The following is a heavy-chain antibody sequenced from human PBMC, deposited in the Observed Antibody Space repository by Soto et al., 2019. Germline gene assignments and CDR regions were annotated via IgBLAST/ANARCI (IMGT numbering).Heavy chain of an antibody. V-gene: IGHV1-69*06. D-gene: IGHD5-12*01. CDR2: IIPIFGTA. J-gene: IGHJ4*02. CDR1: GGTFSSYA. Sequence: GASVKVSCKASGGTFSSYAISWVRQAPEQGLEWMGGIIPIFGTANYAQKFQGRVTITADKSTSTAYMELSSLRSEDTAVYYCARGEDIVATITSFDYWGQGTLVTVSS. CDR3: ARGEDIVATITSFDY.